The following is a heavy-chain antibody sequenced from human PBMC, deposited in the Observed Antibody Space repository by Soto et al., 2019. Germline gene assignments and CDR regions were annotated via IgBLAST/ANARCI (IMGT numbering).Heavy chain of an antibody. J-gene: IGHJ3*01. CDR1: GGSISSYY. Sequence: ETLSLTCTVSGGSISSYYWSWIRQPPGKGLEWIGYIYYSGSTNYNPSLKSRVTISVDTSKNQFSLKLSSVTAADTAVYYCVRLVMDYVFAFDLWGQGTMVTVSS. CDR2: IYYSGST. D-gene: IGHD2-21*01. CDR3: VRLVMDYVFAFDL. V-gene: IGHV4-59*01.